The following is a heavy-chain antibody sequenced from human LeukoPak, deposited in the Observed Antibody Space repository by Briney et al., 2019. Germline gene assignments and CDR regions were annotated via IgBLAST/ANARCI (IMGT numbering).Heavy chain of an antibody. V-gene: IGHV2-5*02. D-gene: IGHD2-2*01. Sequence: SGPTLVNPTQTLTLTCTFSGFSLSTNGVGVGWIRQPPGKALEWLALIYWDDDKYYSPSLKGRLTITWDTSKNQVVLTMSNMDPVDTATYYCARQDQLLSQKGFDYWGQGTLVTVSS. CDR1: GFSLSTNGVG. CDR2: IYWDDDK. J-gene: IGHJ4*02. CDR3: ARQDQLLSQKGFDY.